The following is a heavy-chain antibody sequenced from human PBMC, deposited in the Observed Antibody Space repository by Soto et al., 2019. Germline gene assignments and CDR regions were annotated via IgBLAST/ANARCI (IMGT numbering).Heavy chain of an antibody. Sequence: EVQLVESGGGLVKPGGSLRLSCAASGFTFSSYAMNWVRQAPGEGLEWVSSISSSSTYIYHAHSVQGRFTISRDNAENSLFLQVNSLRAEYTAVYYCARGYRGVPSQYEVNDAFDIWGQGTMVTVSS. J-gene: IGHJ3*02. CDR1: GFTFSSYA. CDR2: ISSSSTYI. V-gene: IGHV3-21*01. D-gene: IGHD3-10*01. CDR3: ARGYRGVPSQYEVNDAFDI.